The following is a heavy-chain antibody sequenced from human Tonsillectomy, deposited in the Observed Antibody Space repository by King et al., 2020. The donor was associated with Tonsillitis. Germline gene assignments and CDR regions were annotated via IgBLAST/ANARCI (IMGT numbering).Heavy chain of an antibody. V-gene: IGHV3-23*04. J-gene: IGHJ4*02. CDR2: ISGSGGST. D-gene: IGHD3-16*02. CDR3: AKDRGHWEYRDYDYVWGSYRPNYFDY. Sequence: VQLVESGGGLVQPGGSLRLSCAASGFTFNSYVMSWVRQAPGKGLEWVAAISGSGGSTYYADSVKGRFTISRDNSKHTLYLQMNSLGAEDTAVYYCAKDRGHWEYRDYDYVWGSYRPNYFDYWGQGTLVTVSS. CDR1: GFTFNSYV.